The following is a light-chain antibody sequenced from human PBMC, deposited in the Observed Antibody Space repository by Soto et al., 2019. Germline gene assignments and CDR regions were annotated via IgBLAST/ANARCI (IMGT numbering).Light chain of an antibody. CDR1: SGHSSYI. CDR2: LEGSGSY. J-gene: IGLJ3*02. Sequence: QLVLTQSSSASASLGSSVKLTCTLSSGHSSYIIAWHQQQPGKAPRYLMKLEGSGSYNKGSGVPDRFSGSSSGADRYLTISTLPFEDEADYYCEAWDSNTNWVFGGGTKLTVL. V-gene: IGLV4-60*02. CDR3: EAWDSNTNWV.